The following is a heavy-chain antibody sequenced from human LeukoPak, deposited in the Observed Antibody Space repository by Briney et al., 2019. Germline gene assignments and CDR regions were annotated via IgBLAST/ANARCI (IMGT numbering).Heavy chain of an antibody. J-gene: IGHJ3*02. CDR2: INQDGTEK. D-gene: IGHD3-3*01. CDR1: GFTFTTYW. CDR3: ARRITIFGVAHDAFDI. Sequence: GGSLRLSCAASGFTFTTYWMTWVRQAPGKGLEWVANINQDGTEKYYVDSVKGRFTISRDNAKNSLYLQMNSLRAEDTAVYYCARRITIFGVAHDAFDICGQGTMVTVSS. V-gene: IGHV3-7*01.